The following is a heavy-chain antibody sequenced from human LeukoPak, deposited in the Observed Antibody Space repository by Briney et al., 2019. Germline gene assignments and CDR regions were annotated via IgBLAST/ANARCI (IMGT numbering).Heavy chain of an antibody. CDR2: INAGNGNT. Sequence: ASVKVSCKASGYTFTSYAMHWVRQAPGQRLEWMGWINAGNGNTKYSQKFQGRVTITRDTSASTAYMELSSLRSEDTAVYYCARALLLWAHLSYYFDYWGQGTLVTVSS. D-gene: IGHD3-10*01. CDR3: ARALLLWAHLSYYFDY. CDR1: GYTFTSYA. V-gene: IGHV1-3*01. J-gene: IGHJ4*02.